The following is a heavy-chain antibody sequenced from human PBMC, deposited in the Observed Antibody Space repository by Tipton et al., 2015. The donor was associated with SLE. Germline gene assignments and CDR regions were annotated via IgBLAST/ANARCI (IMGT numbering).Heavy chain of an antibody. D-gene: IGHD7-27*01. CDR1: GYSISSGYY. Sequence: TLSLTCAVSGYSISSGYYWGWIRQPPGKGLEWIGSIFHSGGTNYNPSLKSRVTISVDTSKNQFSLKLSSVTAADTAVYYCARTVWARAFDIWGQGTMVTVSS. CDR2: IFHSGGT. V-gene: IGHV4-38-2*01. J-gene: IGHJ3*02. CDR3: ARTVWARAFDI.